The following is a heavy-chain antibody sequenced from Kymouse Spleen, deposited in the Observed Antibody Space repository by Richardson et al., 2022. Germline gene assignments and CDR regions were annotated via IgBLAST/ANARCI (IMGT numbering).Heavy chain of an antibody. CDR3: ARGVAAAGTGYFQH. V-gene: IGHV4-34*01. J-gene: IGHJ1*01. CDR2: INHSGST. CDR1: GGSFSGYY. D-gene: IGHD6-13*01. Sequence: QVQLQQWGAGLLKPSETLSLTCAVYGGSFSGYYWSWIRQPPGKGLEWIGEINHSGSTNYNPSLKSRVTISVDTSKNQFSLKLSSVTAADTAVYYCARGVAAAGTGYFQHWGQGTLVTVSS.